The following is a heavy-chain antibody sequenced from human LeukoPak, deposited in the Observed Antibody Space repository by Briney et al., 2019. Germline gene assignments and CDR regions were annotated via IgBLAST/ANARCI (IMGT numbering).Heavy chain of an antibody. D-gene: IGHD3-10*01. V-gene: IGHV3-9*01. CDR2: ISWNSGSI. CDR3: AKASGSSNFDY. J-gene: IGHJ4*02. Sequence: PGGSLRLSCAASGFTFSSYWMSWVRQAPGKGLEWVSGISWNSGSIGYADSVKGRFTISRDNAKNSLYLQMNSLRAEDTALYYCAKASGSSNFDYWGQGTLVTVSS. CDR1: GFTFSSYW.